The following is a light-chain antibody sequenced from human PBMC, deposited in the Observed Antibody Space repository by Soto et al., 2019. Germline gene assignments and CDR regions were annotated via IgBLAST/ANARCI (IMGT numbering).Light chain of an antibody. V-gene: IGLV2-14*03. J-gene: IGLJ1*01. CDR1: SSDVGVYNY. CDR3: SSYRASSTTHYV. CDR2: DVS. Sequence: QSVLTQPASLSGSPGQSITISCTGTSSDVGVYNYVSWYQQHPGKAPKLMIYDVSNRPSGVSNRFSGSKSGNTASLTISGLQAEDEADYYCSSYRASSTTHYVVGTGTKVTVL.